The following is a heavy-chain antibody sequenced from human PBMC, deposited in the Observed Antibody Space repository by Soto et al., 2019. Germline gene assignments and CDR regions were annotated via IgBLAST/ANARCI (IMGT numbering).Heavy chain of an antibody. CDR3: ARGWWAHFDY. V-gene: IGHV3-66*01. CDR2: IYSGVST. D-gene: IGHD2-15*01. Sequence: EVQLVESGGGLVQPGGSLRLSCAAAGFTVSSNYMNWVRQAPGKGLEWVSVIYSGVSTYYADSVKGRFTISRDNSKNTLYLQMNTLRAEDTAVYYCARGWWAHFDYWGQGTLVTVSS. CDR1: GFTVSSNY. J-gene: IGHJ4*02.